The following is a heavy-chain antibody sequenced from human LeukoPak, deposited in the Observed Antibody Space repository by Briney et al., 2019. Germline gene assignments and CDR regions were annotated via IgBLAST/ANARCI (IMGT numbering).Heavy chain of an antibody. CDR2: LDPSGSST. V-gene: IGHV3-23*01. CDR3: AKDSPILTY. D-gene: IGHD3-9*01. CDR1: GITFSTYG. Sequence: GGSLRLSCVASGITFSTYGMSWVRQAPGKGLEWVSALDPSGSSTYYADSVKGRFTISRDNSKNTLYLQMNSLRAEVTAVYYCAKDSPILTYWGQGTLVSVSS. J-gene: IGHJ4*02.